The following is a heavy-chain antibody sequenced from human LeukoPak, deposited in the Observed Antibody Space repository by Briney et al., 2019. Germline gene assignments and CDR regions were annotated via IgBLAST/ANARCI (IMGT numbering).Heavy chain of an antibody. CDR2: INPNSGGT. D-gene: IGHD5-18*01. CDR1: GYSFTGYY. J-gene: IGHJ4*02. Sequence: ASVTVSCTASGYSFTGYYMHWVRQAPGQGLEWMGWINPNSGGTNYAQKFQGRVTMTRDTSISTAYMELSRLRSDDTAVYYCARPPFLRGYSYGFWGQGTLVTVSS. V-gene: IGHV1-2*02. CDR3: ARPPFLRGYSYGF.